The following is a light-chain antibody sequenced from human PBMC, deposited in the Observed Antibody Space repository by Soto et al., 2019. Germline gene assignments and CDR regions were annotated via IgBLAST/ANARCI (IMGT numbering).Light chain of an antibody. Sequence: EIVLTQSPATLSLSPGERATLPCRASQSVSTSLVWYQQRPGQAPRLLIYDVSNRAAGVPARFSGSGSGTEVTLTISTLQPEDFAIYYCQEQRNWPRLTFGGGTTVEIK. V-gene: IGKV3-11*01. J-gene: IGKJ4*01. CDR3: QEQRNWPRLT. CDR1: QSVSTS. CDR2: DVS.